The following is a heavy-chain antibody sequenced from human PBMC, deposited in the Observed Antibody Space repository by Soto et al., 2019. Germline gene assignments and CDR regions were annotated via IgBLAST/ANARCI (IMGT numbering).Heavy chain of an antibody. CDR1: GYSFTSYW. CDR3: ASAPRNAITIFGVVIN. D-gene: IGHD3-3*01. CDR2: IYPGDSDT. Sequence: PGESLKFSCKGSGYSFTSYWIGWVRQMPGKGLEWMGIIYPGDSDTRYSPSFQGQVTISADKSISTAYLQWSSLKASDTALYYCASAPRNAITIFGVVINWGQGTLVTVSS. V-gene: IGHV5-51*01. J-gene: IGHJ4*02.